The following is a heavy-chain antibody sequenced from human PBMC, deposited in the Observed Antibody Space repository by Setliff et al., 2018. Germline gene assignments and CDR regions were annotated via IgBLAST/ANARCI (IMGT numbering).Heavy chain of an antibody. CDR3: ARTPDGFLGDGYNLNTLGYFDS. Sequence: SETLSLTCTVSGGSISSSSYYWGWSRQPPGKGLEWIGSIYYSGSTYYNPSLKSRVTISVDTSKNQFSLKLSSVTAADTAVYYCARTPDGFLGDGYNLNTLGYFDSWGQGTLVTVS. CDR2: IYYSGST. D-gene: IGHD3-3*01. V-gene: IGHV4-39*01. J-gene: IGHJ4*02. CDR1: GGSISSSSYY.